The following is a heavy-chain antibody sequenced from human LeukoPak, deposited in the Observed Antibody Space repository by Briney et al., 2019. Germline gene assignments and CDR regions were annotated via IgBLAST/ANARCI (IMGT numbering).Heavy chain of an antibody. CDR1: GFTFSSYA. V-gene: IGHV3-23*03. CDR2: IYSGGST. D-gene: IGHD3-10*01. CDR3: AKGPPTMVRGVKLDY. Sequence: GGSLRLSCAASGFTFSSYAMSWVRQAPGKGLEWVSVIYSGGSTYYADSVKGRFTISRDNSKNTLYLQMNSLRAEDTAVYYCAKGPPTMVRGVKLDYWGQGTLVTVSS. J-gene: IGHJ4*02.